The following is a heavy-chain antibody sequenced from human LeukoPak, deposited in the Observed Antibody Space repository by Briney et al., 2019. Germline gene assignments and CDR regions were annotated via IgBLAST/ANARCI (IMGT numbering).Heavy chain of an antibody. CDR3: ASSYDSSGYSYYFDY. J-gene: IGHJ4*02. V-gene: IGHV4-59*01. CDR1: GTSISSYY. D-gene: IGHD3-22*01. Sequence: PSETLSLTCTVSGTSISSYYWSWIRQPPGKGLEWIGYIFHSGSTNHNPSLKSRVTISQDTSKNQFSLKLSSVTAADTAVYYCASSYDSSGYSYYFDYWGQGTLVTVSS. CDR2: IFHSGST.